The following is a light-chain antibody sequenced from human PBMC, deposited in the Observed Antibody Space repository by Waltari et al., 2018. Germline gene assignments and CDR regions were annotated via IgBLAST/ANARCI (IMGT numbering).Light chain of an antibody. V-gene: IGLV2-14*01. J-gene: IGLJ3*02. Sequence: QSALTQPASVSGSPGQSLTISCTATSSDVGGSNYAAWYQQRPGKAPKLMIYEVRHRPSGVSNRFSGSKSGNTASLTISGLQTEDEADYYCSSYTDSSTLVFGGGTKLTVL. CDR1: SSDVGGSNY. CDR3: SSYTDSSTLV. CDR2: EVR.